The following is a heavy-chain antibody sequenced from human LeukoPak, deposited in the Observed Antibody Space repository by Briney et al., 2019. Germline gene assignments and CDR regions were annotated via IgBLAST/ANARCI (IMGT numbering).Heavy chain of an antibody. V-gene: IGHV3-23*01. J-gene: IGHJ4*02. Sequence: GGSLRLSCAASGFTFSSYAMSWVPQAPGKGLEWVSAISGSGGSTYYADSVKGRFTISRDNSKNTLYLQMNSLRAEDTAVYYCAKQDIVVVVAAMEDYWGQGTLVTVSS. D-gene: IGHD2-15*01. CDR2: ISGSGGST. CDR1: GFTFSSYA. CDR3: AKQDIVVVVAAMEDY.